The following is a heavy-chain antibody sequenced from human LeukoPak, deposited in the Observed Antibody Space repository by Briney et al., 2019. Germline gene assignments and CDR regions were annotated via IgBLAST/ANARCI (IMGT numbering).Heavy chain of an antibody. CDR1: GFTFSSYW. CDR2: IASDGSST. CDR3: ARGRPHGNDY. J-gene: IGHJ4*02. Sequence: GGSLRLSCAASGFTFSSYWMNWVRQAPGKGLVWVSRIASDGSSTTYADSVMGRFSISRDNAKNTLYLQMNSLRVEDTAVYYCARGRPHGNDYWGQGTLVTVSS. V-gene: IGHV3-74*01. D-gene: IGHD4-23*01.